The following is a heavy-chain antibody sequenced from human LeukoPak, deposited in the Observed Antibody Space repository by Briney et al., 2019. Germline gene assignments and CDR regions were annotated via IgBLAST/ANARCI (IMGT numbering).Heavy chain of an antibody. CDR1: GFTFSSYA. J-gene: IGHJ6*04. D-gene: IGHD2-2*01. CDR3: AKDASDIVVVPAALKPQNYYYGMDV. Sequence: GGSLRLSCAAYGFTFSSYAMSWVRQAPGKGLEWVSAISGSGGSTYYADSVKGRFTISRDNSKNTLYLQMNSLRAEDTAVYYCAKDASDIVVVPAALKPQNYYYGMDVWGKGTTVTVSS. CDR2: ISGSGGST. V-gene: IGHV3-23*01.